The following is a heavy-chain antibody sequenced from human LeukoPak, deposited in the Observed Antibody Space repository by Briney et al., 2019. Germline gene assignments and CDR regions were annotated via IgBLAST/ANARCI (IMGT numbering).Heavy chain of an antibody. CDR3: ARVARGFGGLVYWFDP. J-gene: IGHJ5*02. D-gene: IGHD3-10*01. Sequence: SETLSLTCAVYGGSFSGYYWSWIRRPPGKGLEWIGEINHSGSTNYNPSLKSRVTISVDTSKNQFSLKLSSVTAADTAVYYCARVARGFGGLVYWFDPWGQGTLVTVSS. CDR2: INHSGST. CDR1: GGSFSGYY. V-gene: IGHV4-34*01.